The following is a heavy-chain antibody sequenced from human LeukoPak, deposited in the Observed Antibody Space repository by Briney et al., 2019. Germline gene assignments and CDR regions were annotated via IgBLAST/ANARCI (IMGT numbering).Heavy chain of an antibody. CDR2: IYYSGTT. Sequence: SETLSLTCTVSGGSVSSGTYYWSWIRQPPGTRLEWIGYIYYSGTTNYNPSFKSRVTMSVDTSKNQFSLKLSSVTAADTAVYYCARGAVVNGLDVWGQGTTVTASS. CDR1: GGSVSSGTYY. CDR3: ARGAVVNGLDV. V-gene: IGHV4-61*01. D-gene: IGHD3-16*02. J-gene: IGHJ6*02.